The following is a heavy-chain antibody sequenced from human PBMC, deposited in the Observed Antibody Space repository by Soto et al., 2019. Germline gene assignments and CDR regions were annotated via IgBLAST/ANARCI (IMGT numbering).Heavy chain of an antibody. CDR2: IIPIFGTA. CDR1: GGTFSSYA. Sequence: GASVKVSCKASGGTFSSYAISWVRQAPGQGLEWMGGIIPIFGTANYAQKFQGRVTITADESTSTAYMELSSLRSEDTAVYYCARPLELQRGSGGKLGYYGMDFWGKGTTVTVSS. V-gene: IGHV1-69*13. J-gene: IGHJ6*04. D-gene: IGHD2-15*01. CDR3: ARPLELQRGSGGKLGYYGMDF.